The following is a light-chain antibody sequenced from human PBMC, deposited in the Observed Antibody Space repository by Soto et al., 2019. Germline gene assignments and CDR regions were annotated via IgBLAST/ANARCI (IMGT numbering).Light chain of an antibody. CDR3: QQRSEWPRT. Sequence: EIVLTQSPATLSLSPGERATLSCRASQSISSYLAWYQQKPGQAPRLLFYDASIRAAGIPARLSGSGAGTDITRTISSLEPEDLAVYYCQQRSEWPRTFGRGTKLEIK. CDR1: QSISSY. J-gene: IGKJ2*01. CDR2: DAS. V-gene: IGKV3-11*01.